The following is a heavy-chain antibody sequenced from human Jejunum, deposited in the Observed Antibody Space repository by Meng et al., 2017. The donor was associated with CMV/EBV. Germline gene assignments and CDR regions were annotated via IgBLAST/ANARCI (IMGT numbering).Heavy chain of an antibody. CDR3: ARIRCPDTSCYIDY. D-gene: IGHD2-2*01. Sequence: GGLGHPGGSLAHPCCTLGFNLCGYLMDLARQASRKGPGLGANNNQRWSQEKLCGLWKGRFTVSRDNAKNSLYLQMNSLRAEDTAVYYCARIRCPDTSCYIDYWGQGILVTVSS. CDR2: NNQRWSQE. V-gene: IGHV3-7*04. J-gene: IGHJ4*02. CDR1: FNLCGYL.